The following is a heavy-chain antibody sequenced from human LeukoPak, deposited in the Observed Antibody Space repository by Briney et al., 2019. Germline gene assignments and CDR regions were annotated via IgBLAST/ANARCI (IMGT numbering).Heavy chain of an antibody. D-gene: IGHD2-2*01. Sequence: PGGSLRLSCAASGFTFSSYWMHWVRQAPGKGLVWVSRINTDGSSTSYADSVKGRFTISRDNAKNTLYLQMNSLRAEDTAVYYCAKDIVVVPAADDAFDIWGQGTMVTVSS. V-gene: IGHV3-74*01. CDR1: GFTFSSYW. CDR2: INTDGSST. CDR3: AKDIVVVPAADDAFDI. J-gene: IGHJ3*02.